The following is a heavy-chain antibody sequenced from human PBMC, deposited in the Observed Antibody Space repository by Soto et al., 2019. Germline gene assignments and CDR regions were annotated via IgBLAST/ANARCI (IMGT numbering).Heavy chain of an antibody. Sequence: SLRLSCVASGFSFNKAWMSWARQAPGKGLEWVGRIISKTNGGATDYAAPVKGRFTISRDDSRNTLYLQMNSLTIEDTAEYYCAAGYGRTDFDYWGQGTVVTVSS. J-gene: IGHJ4*02. CDR1: GFSFNKAW. CDR3: AAGYGRTDFDY. V-gene: IGHV3-15*01. D-gene: IGHD5-18*01. CDR2: IISKTNGGAT.